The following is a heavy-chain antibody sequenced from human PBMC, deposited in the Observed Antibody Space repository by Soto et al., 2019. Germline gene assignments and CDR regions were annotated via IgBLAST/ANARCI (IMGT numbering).Heavy chain of an antibody. CDR3: ARGRGYQLLPGRDYYYYYYMDV. CDR2: ISSSSYI. V-gene: IGHV3-21*01. J-gene: IGHJ6*03. CDR1: GFTFSSYS. D-gene: IGHD2-2*01. Sequence: GGSLRLSCAASGFTFSSYSMNWVRQAPGKGLEWVSSISSSSYIYYADSVKGRFTISRDNAKNSLYLQMNSLRAEDTAVYYCARGRGYQLLPGRDYYYYYYMDVWGKGTTVTVSS.